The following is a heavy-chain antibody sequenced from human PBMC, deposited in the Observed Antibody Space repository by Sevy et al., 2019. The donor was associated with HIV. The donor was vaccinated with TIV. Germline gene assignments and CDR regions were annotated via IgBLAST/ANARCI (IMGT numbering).Heavy chain of an antibody. D-gene: IGHD5-18*01. V-gene: IGHV3-7*01. J-gene: IGHJ4*02. CDR1: GFTFSDSW. CDR3: ARDRAYSALDY. CDR2: INEDGSRL. Sequence: GGSLRLSCVASGFTFSDSWMTWVRQAPGKGLERIAFINEDGSRLGYGDSVRGQFTISRENTKNSLYLQMNSLRAEDTAVYFCARDRAYSALDYWGQGTLVTVSS.